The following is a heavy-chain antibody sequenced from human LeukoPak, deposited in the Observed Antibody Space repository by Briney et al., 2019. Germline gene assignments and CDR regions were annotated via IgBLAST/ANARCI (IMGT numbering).Heavy chain of an antibody. J-gene: IGHJ3*02. CDR1: GYSISSGYY. D-gene: IGHD2-2*01. CDR3: ARRADIVVVPAAYADAFDI. CDR2: IYHSGST. Sequence: PPETLSLTCTVSGYSISSGYYWGWIRQPPGKGLEWIGSIYHSGSTYYNPSLKSRVTISVDTSKNQFSLKLSSVTAADTAVYYCARRADIVVVPAAYADAFDIWGQGTMVTVSS. V-gene: IGHV4-38-2*02.